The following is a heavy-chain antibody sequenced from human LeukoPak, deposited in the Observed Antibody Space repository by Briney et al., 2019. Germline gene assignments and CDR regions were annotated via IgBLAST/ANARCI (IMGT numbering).Heavy chain of an antibody. J-gene: IGHJ4*02. Sequence: PSETLSLTCAVYGGSFSGYYWSWIRQPPGKGLEWIGEINHSGSTNYNPSLKSRVTISVDTSKNQFSLKLSSVTAADTAVYYCARGNRIVVVPAAIITGYFDYWGQGTLVTVSS. CDR3: ARGNRIVVVPAAIITGYFDY. D-gene: IGHD2-2*02. CDR1: GGSFSGYY. V-gene: IGHV4-34*01. CDR2: INHSGST.